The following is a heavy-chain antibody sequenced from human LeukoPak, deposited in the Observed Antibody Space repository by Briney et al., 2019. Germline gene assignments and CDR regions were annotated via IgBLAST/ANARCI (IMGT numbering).Heavy chain of an antibody. D-gene: IGHD6-19*01. CDR3: AKEGAVTGSMWFDY. CDR2: ISSDGGTD. Sequence: GGSLRLSCAASGFTFSRYGIHWVRQAPGEGLEWVAVISSDGGTDYYADSVKGRFTISRDNSKNTVYVQMNSLRAEDTAVYYCAKEGAVTGSMWFDYWGQGTLATVSS. V-gene: IGHV3-30*18. CDR1: GFTFSRYG. J-gene: IGHJ4*02.